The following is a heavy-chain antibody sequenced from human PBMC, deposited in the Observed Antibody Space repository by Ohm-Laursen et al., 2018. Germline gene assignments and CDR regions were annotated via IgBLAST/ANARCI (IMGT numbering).Heavy chain of an antibody. CDR3: AREGRYCSSTSCYRPSTYGMDV. J-gene: IGHJ6*02. Sequence: GSLRLSCTAPGFTFSSYAMHWVRQAPGKGLEYVSAISSNGGSTYYANSVKGRFTISRDNSKNTLYLQMGSLRAEDMAVYYCAREGRYCSSTSCYRPSTYGMDVWGQGTTVTVSS. D-gene: IGHD2-2*01. CDR2: ISSNGGST. CDR1: GFTFSSYA. V-gene: IGHV3-64*01.